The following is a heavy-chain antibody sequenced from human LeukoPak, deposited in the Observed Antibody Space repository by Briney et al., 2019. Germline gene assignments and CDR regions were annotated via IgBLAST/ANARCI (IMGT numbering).Heavy chain of an antibody. V-gene: IGHV1-18*01. J-gene: IGHJ4*02. CDR3: AREPYSSGWYYFDY. CDR1: GYTFTSYG. Sequence: ASVKVSCKASGYTFTSYGISWVRQAPGQELEWMGWISAYNGNTNYAQKLQGRVTMTTDTSTSTAYMELRSLRSDDTAVYYCAREPYSSGWYYFDYWGQGTLVTVSS. D-gene: IGHD6-19*01. CDR2: ISAYNGNT.